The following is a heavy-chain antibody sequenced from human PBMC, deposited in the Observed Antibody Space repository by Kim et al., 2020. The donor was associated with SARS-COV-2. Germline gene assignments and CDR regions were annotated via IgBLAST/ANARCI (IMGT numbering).Heavy chain of an antibody. CDR1: GGSISSYY. CDR3: ARGWEKEYSSYYYYGMDV. V-gene: IGHV4-59*01. D-gene: IGHD6-6*01. Sequence: SETLSLTCTVSGGSISSYYWSWIRQPPGKGLEWIGYIYNSGSTNYNPSLKSRITISVDTSKNQFSLKLSSVTAADTAVYYCARGWEKEYSSYYYYGMDVWGQGDTVTVSS. J-gene: IGHJ6*02. CDR2: IYNSGST.